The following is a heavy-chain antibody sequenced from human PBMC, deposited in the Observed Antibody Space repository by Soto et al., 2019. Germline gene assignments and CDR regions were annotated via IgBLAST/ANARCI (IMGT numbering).Heavy chain of an antibody. Sequence: QVQLVESGGGVVQPGRSLRLSCAASGFIFSDYAMHWVRQAPGKGLEWVAVISYGGDNKYYADSVRGRFAISRDNLKNTLYLQMNSLNPEDTAVYHCAKARHSTSWYGVDADFWGQGTQVTVSS. CDR1: GFIFSDYA. D-gene: IGHD6-13*01. J-gene: IGHJ4*02. CDR3: AKARHSTSWYGVDADF. CDR2: ISYGGDNK. V-gene: IGHV3-30*09.